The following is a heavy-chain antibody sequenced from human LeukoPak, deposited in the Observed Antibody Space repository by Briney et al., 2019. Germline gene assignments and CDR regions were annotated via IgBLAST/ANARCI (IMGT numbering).Heavy chain of an antibody. V-gene: IGHV3-21*01. CDR1: GFTFSSYS. CDR3: ARDPGYYDSSGLDY. J-gene: IGHJ4*02. D-gene: IGHD3-22*01. Sequence: GGSLRLSCAASGFTFSSYSMNWVRQAPGKGLEWVSPISSSSSYIYYADSVKGRFTISRDNAKNSLYLQMNSLRAEDTAVYYCARDPGYYDSSGLDYWGQGTLVTVSS. CDR2: ISSSSSYI.